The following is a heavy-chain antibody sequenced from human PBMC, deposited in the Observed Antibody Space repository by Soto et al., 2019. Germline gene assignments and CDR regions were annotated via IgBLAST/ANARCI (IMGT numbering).Heavy chain of an antibody. Sequence: QVQLVQSGAEVKEPGSSMKVSCKASGGTFNTYGINWVRQAPGQGLEWMGGIIPIFGPANYAQKFQGRVTINADKSTSTAYLEVSSLRSQDTAVYYCARAMYSSSWYDRGCDYWGQGTLVTVSS. J-gene: IGHJ4*02. D-gene: IGHD6-6*01. CDR1: GGTFNTYG. CDR2: IIPIFGPA. V-gene: IGHV1-69*06. CDR3: ARAMYSSSWYDRGCDY.